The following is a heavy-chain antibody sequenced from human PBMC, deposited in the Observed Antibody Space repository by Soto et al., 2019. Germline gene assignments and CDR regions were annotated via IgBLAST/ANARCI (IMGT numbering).Heavy chain of an antibody. CDR2: IWYDGSNK. CDR3: ARESRAFDI. CDR1: GFTFSSYG. Sequence: QVQLMESGGGVVQPGRSLRLSCAASGFTFSSYGMHWVRQAPGKGLEWVAVIWYDGSNKYYADSVKGRFTISRDNSKNPLYLQMNSLRAEDTAVYYCARESRAFDIWGQGTMVTVSS. J-gene: IGHJ3*02. V-gene: IGHV3-33*01.